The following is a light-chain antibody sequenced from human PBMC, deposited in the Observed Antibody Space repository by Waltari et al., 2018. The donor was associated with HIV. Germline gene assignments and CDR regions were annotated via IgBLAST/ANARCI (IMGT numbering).Light chain of an antibody. CDR3: CTYAASNVI. J-gene: IGLJ2*01. CDR1: SSDVGNFNF. CDR2: DVS. Sequence: QSALTQPRSVSGSPGQSVTISCTRTSSDVGNFNFPSWYQHLPGKAPKLVIYDVSKRSSGVPDRFSGYKSVNTDALTISGLQAEDEAYYYCCTYAASNVIFGGGTKLTVL. V-gene: IGLV2-11*01.